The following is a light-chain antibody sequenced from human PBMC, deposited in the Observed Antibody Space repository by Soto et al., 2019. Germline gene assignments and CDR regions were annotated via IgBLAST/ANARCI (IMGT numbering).Light chain of an antibody. CDR2: AAS. J-gene: IGKJ1*01. Sequence: DIQMTQSPSSLSASVEDRVTITCRASQGISNYLAWYQQKPGKVPKLLIYAASTLQSGVPSRLSGSGSGTDFNLTISSLQPEDVATYYCLKYNSAPWTFGQGTQEEIK. V-gene: IGKV1-27*01. CDR3: LKYNSAPWT. CDR1: QGISNY.